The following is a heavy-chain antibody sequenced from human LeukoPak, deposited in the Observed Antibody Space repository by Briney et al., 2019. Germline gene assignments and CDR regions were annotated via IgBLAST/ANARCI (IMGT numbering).Heavy chain of an antibody. CDR1: GFTFDDYA. Sequence: PGGSLRLSCAASGFTFDDYAMHWARQAPGKGLEWVSLISGDSGSTYYADSVKGRFTISRDNSKNSLYLQMNSLRNDDTALYYCAKDTEGYTYGYYYYGMDVWGQGTTVTVSS. CDR3: AKDTEGYTYGYYYYGMDV. J-gene: IGHJ6*02. V-gene: IGHV3-43*02. CDR2: ISGDSGST. D-gene: IGHD5-18*01.